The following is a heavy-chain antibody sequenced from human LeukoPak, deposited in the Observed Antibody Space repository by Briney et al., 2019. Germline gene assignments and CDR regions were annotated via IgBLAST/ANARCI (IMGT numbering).Heavy chain of an antibody. Sequence: GASVTVSCKASGYTFTGYYMHWVRQAPGQGLEWMGWINPNSGGTNYAQKFQGRVTMTKDTSITTAYMELSRLRSDDTAMYYCAKTSGYFPLYYFDYWGQGTLVTVSS. J-gene: IGHJ4*02. CDR3: AKTSGYFPLYYFDY. D-gene: IGHD5-12*01. CDR1: GYTFTGYY. CDR2: INPNSGGT. V-gene: IGHV1-2*02.